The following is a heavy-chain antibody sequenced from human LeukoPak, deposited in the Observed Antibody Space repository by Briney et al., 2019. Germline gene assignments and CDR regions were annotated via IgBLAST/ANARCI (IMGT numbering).Heavy chain of an antibody. CDR3: ARDSEYSSSSWYYYYMDV. Sequence: GASVKVSCKASGYTFTSYYMHWVRQAPGQGLEWMGIINPSGGSTSYAQKFQGRVTMTRDMSTSAVYMELSSLRSEDTAVYYCARDSEYSSSSWYYYYMDVWGKGTTVTVSS. V-gene: IGHV1-46*01. CDR2: INPSGGST. CDR1: GYTFTSYY. D-gene: IGHD6-6*01. J-gene: IGHJ6*03.